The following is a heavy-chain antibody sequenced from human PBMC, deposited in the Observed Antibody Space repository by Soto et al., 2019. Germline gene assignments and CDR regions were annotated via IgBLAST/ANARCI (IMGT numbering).Heavy chain of an antibody. J-gene: IGHJ4*02. V-gene: IGHV3-30*18. CDR3: AKDATGTPFDY. D-gene: IGHD1-1*01. Sequence: PGGSLRLSCAASGFTFSSYGMHWVRQAPGKGLEWVAVISYDGSNKYYADSVKGRFTISRDNSKNTLYLQMNSLRAEDTAVYYCAKDATGTPFDYWGQGTLVTVSS. CDR1: GFTFSSYG. CDR2: ISYDGSNK.